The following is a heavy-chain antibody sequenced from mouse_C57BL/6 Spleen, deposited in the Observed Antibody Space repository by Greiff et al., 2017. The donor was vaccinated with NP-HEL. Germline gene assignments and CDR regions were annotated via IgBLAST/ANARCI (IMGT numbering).Heavy chain of an antibody. CDR3: ARHEGITTVVAPMDY. J-gene: IGHJ4*01. CDR1: GFTFSSYG. CDR2: ISSGGSYT. Sequence: EVQLQESGGDLVKPGGSLKLSCAASGFTFSSYGMSWVRQTPDKRLEWVATISSGGSYTYYPDSVTGRFTISRDNAKNTLYLQMSSLKSEDTAMYYCARHEGITTVVAPMDYWGQGTSVTVSS. V-gene: IGHV5-6*01. D-gene: IGHD1-1*01.